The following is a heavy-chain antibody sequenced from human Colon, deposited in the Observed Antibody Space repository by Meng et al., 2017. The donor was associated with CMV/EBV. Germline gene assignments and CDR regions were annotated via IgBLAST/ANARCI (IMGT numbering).Heavy chain of an antibody. J-gene: IGHJ6*02. CDR2: IYYSGST. CDR1: GGSISSGDYY. D-gene: IGHD3-10*01. Sequence: LSLTCTVSGGSISSGDYYWSWIRQPPGKGLEWIGYIYYSGSTYYNPSLKSRVTISVDTSKNQFSLKLSSVTAADTAVYYCARARSRPPGWGDYYYGMDVWGQGTTVTVSS. V-gene: IGHV4-30-4*08. CDR3: ARARSRPPGWGDYYYGMDV.